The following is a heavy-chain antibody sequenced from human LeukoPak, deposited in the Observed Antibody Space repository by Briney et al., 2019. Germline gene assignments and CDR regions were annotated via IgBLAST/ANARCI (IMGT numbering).Heavy chain of an antibody. CDR1: GGSISNYF. Sequence: SETLSLTCSVSGGSISNYFGTCIRQPPGKGLEWVGYILSSRRAYYNPSRKSRVTIAVDTSKNRFSLKLSTVTAADTAVYYCARRPTGDPKFDYWGQGTLVTVSS. V-gene: IGHV4-59*08. J-gene: IGHJ4*02. D-gene: IGHD7-27*01. CDR3: ARRPTGDPKFDY. CDR2: ILSSRRA.